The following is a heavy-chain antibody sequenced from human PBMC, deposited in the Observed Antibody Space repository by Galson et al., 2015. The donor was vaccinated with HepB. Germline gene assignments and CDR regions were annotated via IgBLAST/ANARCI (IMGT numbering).Heavy chain of an antibody. CDR1: GGSISSGGYS. CDR2: IYHSGST. J-gene: IGHJ4*02. D-gene: IGHD3-10*01. CDR3: AREVGSGSLGY. Sequence: LSLTCAVSGGSISSGGYSWSWIRQPPGKGLEWIGYIYHSGSTYYNPSLKSRVTISVDRSKNQFSLKLSSVTAANTAVYYCAREVGSGSLGYWGQGTLVTVSS. V-gene: IGHV4-30-2*01.